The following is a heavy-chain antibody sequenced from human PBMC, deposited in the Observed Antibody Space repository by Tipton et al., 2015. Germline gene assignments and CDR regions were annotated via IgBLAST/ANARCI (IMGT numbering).Heavy chain of an antibody. CDR3: ARGAALADL. CDR1: GDSIGTYY. J-gene: IGHJ5*02. CDR2: IYYSGST. D-gene: IGHD5-12*01. V-gene: IGHV4-59*01. Sequence: LRLSCTVSGDSIGTYYWSWIRQPPGKGLEWIGYIYYSGSTHYNPSLKSRVTISVDTSENQFSLRLISVTAADTAVYYCARGAALADLWGQGTLVTVSS.